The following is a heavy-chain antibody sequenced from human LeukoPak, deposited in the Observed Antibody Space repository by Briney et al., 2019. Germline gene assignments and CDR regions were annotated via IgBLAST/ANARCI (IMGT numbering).Heavy chain of an antibody. CDR2: ISAYNDNT. V-gene: IGHV1-18*01. D-gene: IGHD3-22*01. CDR3: ARAGYYDGSGYYHYYYYGMDV. J-gene: IGHJ6*02. Sequence: ASVKVSCKASGYTFTNYGINWVRQALGQGLEWMGWISAYNDNTDYAQNLQGRVTMTTDTSATTAYMELWNLRPDDSAVYYCARAGYYDGSGYYHYYYYGMDVWGQGTTVTVAS. CDR1: GYTFTNYG.